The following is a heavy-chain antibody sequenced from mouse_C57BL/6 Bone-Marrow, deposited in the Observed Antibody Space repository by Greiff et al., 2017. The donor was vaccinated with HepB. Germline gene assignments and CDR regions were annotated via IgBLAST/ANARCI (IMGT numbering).Heavy chain of an antibody. CDR2: IHPNSGST. D-gene: IGHD1-1*01. CDR3: ARCYGSSSAWFAY. CDR1: GYTFTSYW. J-gene: IGHJ3*01. Sequence: QVQLKQPGAELVKPGASVKLSCKASGYTFTSYWMHWVKQRPGQGLEWIGMIHPNSGSTNYNEKFKSKATLTVDKSSSTAYMQLSSLTSEDSAVYYYARCYGSSSAWFAYWGQGTLVTVSA. V-gene: IGHV1-64*01.